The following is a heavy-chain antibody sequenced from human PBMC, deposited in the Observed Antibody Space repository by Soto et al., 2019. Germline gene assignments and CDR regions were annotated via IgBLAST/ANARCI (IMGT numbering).Heavy chain of an antibody. CDR1: GGTFSSYA. J-gene: IGHJ4*02. Sequence: SVKVSCKASGGTFSSYAISWVRQAPGQGLEWMGGIIPIFGTANYARKFQGRVTITADESTSTAYMELSSLRSEDTAVYYCARQASGVGSSNFDYWGQGTLVTVSS. CDR3: ARQASGVGSSNFDY. CDR2: IIPIFGTA. V-gene: IGHV1-69*13. D-gene: IGHD3-10*01.